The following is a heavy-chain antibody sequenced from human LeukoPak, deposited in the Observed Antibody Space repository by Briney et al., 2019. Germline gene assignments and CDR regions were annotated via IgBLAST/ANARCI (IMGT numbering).Heavy chain of an antibody. D-gene: IGHD2-15*01. V-gene: IGHV1-69*06. CDR1: GGTFSSYT. Sequence: SVKVSCKASGGTFSSYTISWVRQAPGQGLEWMGGIIPLFGTPDYAQKFQDRLTITADKSTSTAYMELTSLRSEDTAVYYCASATLRCSGGSCYEVDVWGKGTTVTVSS. CDR2: IIPLFGTP. J-gene: IGHJ6*04. CDR3: ASATLRCSGGSCYEVDV.